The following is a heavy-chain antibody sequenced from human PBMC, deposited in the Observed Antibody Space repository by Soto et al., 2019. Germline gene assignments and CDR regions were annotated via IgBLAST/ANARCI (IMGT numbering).Heavy chain of an antibody. CDR1: GFTLSSYS. D-gene: IGHD3-9*01. Sequence: HPGGSLRLSCAASGFTLSSYSMNWVRQAPGKGLEWVSYITSSSSTKLYADSVKGRFTISRDDAKNSLYLQMNSLRAEDTAVYYCARSPILTGYYPPYFDYWGQGTLVTVSS. V-gene: IGHV3-48*01. CDR3: ARSPILTGYYPPYFDY. CDR2: ITSSSSTK. J-gene: IGHJ4*02.